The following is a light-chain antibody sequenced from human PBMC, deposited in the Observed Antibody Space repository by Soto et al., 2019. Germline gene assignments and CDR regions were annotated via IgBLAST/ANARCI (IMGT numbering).Light chain of an antibody. CDR2: AAS. CDR3: QQSYSTPRT. CDR1: QDIGSD. V-gene: IGKV1-39*01. Sequence: IQMTQSPSSLSASVGDRVIITCRASQDIGSDLAWYQQKPGKAPKLLIYAASSLQSGVPSRFSGSVSGTDFTLTISSLQPEDFATYYCQQSYSTPRTFCQRSKVDIK. J-gene: IGKJ1*01.